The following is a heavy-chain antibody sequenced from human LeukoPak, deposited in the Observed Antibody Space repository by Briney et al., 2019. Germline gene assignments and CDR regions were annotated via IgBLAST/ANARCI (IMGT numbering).Heavy chain of an antibody. CDR1: GGSISSYY. CDR3: ARVIYSGYVDY. V-gene: IGHV4-59*01. J-gene: IGHJ4*02. CDR2: IYYSGST. Sequence: SETLSLTCTVSGGSISSYYWSWIRQPPGKGLEWIGYIYYSGSTNYNPSLKSRVTISVDTSKNQFSLKLSSVTAADTAVYYCARVIYSGYVDYWGQGTLVTVSS. D-gene: IGHD1-26*01.